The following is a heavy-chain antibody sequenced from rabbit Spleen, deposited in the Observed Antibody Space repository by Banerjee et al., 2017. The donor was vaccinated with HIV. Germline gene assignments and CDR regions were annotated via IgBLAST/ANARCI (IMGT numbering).Heavy chain of an antibody. CDR3: ARDTGTSFSTYGMDL. CDR1: GVSLNDKDV. J-gene: IGHJ6*01. CDR2: IYAGSSGNT. Sequence: QEQLEESGGGLVKPGASLTLTCKASGVSLNDKDVMCWVRQAPGKGLEWIACIYAGSSGNTYSATWAKGRFTISKTSSTTVTLQMTSLTAADTATYFCARDTGTSFSTYGMDLWGPGTLVT. D-gene: IGHD8-1*01. V-gene: IGHV1S45*01.